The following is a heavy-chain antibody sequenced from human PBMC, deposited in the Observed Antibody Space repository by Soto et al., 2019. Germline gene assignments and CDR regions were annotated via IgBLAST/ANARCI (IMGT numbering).Heavy chain of an antibody. CDR1: GFTFRSYA. J-gene: IGHJ6*03. Sequence: TGGSLRLSCAASGFTFRSYAMSWVRQAPGKGPEWVSAISGSGGSTYYADSVKGRFTISRDNSKNTLYLQMNSLRAEDTAVYYCAKVADYDFLSGRYYYYYYMDVWGKGTTVTVSS. D-gene: IGHD3-3*01. CDR2: ISGSGGST. CDR3: AKVADYDFLSGRYYYYYYMDV. V-gene: IGHV3-23*01.